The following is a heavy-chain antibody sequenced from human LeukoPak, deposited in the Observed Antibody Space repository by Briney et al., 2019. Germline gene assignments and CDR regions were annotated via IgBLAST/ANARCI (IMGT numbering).Heavy chain of an antibody. V-gene: IGHV1-2*04. D-gene: IGHD6-25*01. J-gene: IGHJ6*02. CDR3: ARDRYSSVGLGYGMDV. CDR1: GYTFTGYY. Sequence: ASVKVSCKASGYTFTGYYMHWVRQAPGQGLEWMGWINPNSGGTNYAQKFQGWVTMTRDTSISTAYMELSRLRSDDTAVYYCARDRYSSVGLGYGMDVWGQGTTVTVSS. CDR2: INPNSGGT.